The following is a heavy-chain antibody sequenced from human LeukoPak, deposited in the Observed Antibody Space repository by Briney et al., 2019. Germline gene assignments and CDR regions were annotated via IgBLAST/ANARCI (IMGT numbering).Heavy chain of an antibody. CDR3: ARYDAFDI. Sequence: SETLSLTCTVSGDSISRYFWSWIRQPPGKGLEWIGYIYYSGSTNYSPSLKSRVTISIDTSKNQLSLKLSSVTAADTAVYYCARYDAFDIWGQGTMVTVSS. V-gene: IGHV4-59*08. J-gene: IGHJ3*02. CDR2: IYYSGST. CDR1: GDSISRYF.